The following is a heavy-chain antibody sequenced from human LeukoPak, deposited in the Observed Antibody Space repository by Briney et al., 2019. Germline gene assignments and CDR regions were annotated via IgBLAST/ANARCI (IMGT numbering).Heavy chain of an antibody. CDR1: GGSISSYY. J-gene: IGHJ4*02. CDR3: ARDRGGIAAAGTMVDY. D-gene: IGHD6-13*01. V-gene: IGHV4-4*07. Sequence: SETLSLTCTVSGGSISSYYWSWIRQPAGKGLEWIGRIYTSGSTNYNPSLKSRVTMSVDTSKNQFSLKLSSVTAADTAVYYCARDRGGIAAAGTMVDYWGQGTLVTVSS. CDR2: IYTSGST.